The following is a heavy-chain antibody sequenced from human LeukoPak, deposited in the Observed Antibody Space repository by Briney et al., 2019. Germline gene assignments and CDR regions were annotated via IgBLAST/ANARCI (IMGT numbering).Heavy chain of an antibody. Sequence: SETLSLTCAVYGGSFSGYYWSWIRQPPGKGLEWIGEINHSGSTNYNPSLKSRVTISVDTSKNQFSLKPSSVTAADTAVYYCARSAVTTQLDYWGQGTLVTVPS. D-gene: IGHD4-17*01. V-gene: IGHV4-34*01. CDR3: ARSAVTTQLDY. CDR1: GGSFSGYY. CDR2: INHSGST. J-gene: IGHJ4*02.